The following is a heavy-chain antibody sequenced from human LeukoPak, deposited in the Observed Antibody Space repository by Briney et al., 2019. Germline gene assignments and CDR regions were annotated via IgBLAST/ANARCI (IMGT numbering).Heavy chain of an antibody. CDR1: GDASSGYW. J-gene: IGHJ6*02. CDR2: INPSSGAT. CDR3: ARDWYGMDV. V-gene: IGHV1-2*02. Sequence: ASVKVSCKASGDASSGYWIHWVRQAPGQGLEWMGWINPSSGATDYEQKFQGRVTMTRDTSISTAYMELSRLRSDDTAVYYCARDWYGMDVWGQGTTVTVSS.